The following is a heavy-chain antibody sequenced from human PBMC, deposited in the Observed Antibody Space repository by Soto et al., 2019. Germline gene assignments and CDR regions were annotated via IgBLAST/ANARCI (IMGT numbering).Heavy chain of an antibody. V-gene: IGHV1-3*04. CDR2: INTGNGNT. CDR3: ATLCGGACFTDY. Sequence: ASVKVSCEASGYTFTSYTRHWVRQAPGQRLEWMGWINTGNGNTKYSQKFQGRVTITRDTSASTAYMELSSLRSEDTAVYYCATLCGGACFTDYWGQGTLVTVSS. D-gene: IGHD2-21*02. CDR1: GYTFTSYT. J-gene: IGHJ4*02.